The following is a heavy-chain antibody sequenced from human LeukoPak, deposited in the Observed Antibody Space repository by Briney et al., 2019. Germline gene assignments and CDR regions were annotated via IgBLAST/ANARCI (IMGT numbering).Heavy chain of an antibody. CDR2: INQDGSEK. D-gene: IGHD3-22*01. V-gene: IGHV3-7*01. J-gene: IGHJ4*02. CDR3: ARDPSYYYDSSGWYFDY. CDR1: GFTFSSYW. Sequence: GGSLRLSCAASGFTFSSYWVSWVRQAPGKGLEWVANINQDGSEKYYVDSVKGRFTISRDNAKNSLYLQMNSLRAEDTAVYYCARDPSYYYDSSGWYFDYWGQGTLVTVSS.